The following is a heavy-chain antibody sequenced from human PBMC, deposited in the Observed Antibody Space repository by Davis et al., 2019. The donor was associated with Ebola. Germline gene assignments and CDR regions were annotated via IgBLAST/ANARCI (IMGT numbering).Heavy chain of an antibody. CDR2: IYPGDSET. CDR1: GYSFTSYW. CDR3: ARHFVGKLFGMDV. Sequence: KVSCKGPGYSFTSYWIAWVRQMPGKGLECMGIIYPGDSETRYSPSFQGQVTISADKSITTAYLQWSSLKASDTAMYFCARHFVGKLFGMDVWGQGTTVTVSS. J-gene: IGHJ6*02. D-gene: IGHD3-3*01. V-gene: IGHV5-51*01.